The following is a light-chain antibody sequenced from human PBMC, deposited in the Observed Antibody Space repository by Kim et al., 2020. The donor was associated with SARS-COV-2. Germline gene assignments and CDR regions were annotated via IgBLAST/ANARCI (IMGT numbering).Light chain of an antibody. Sequence: VSPGQPASLTCSGDRLGDKYACWYQQKPGQSPVVVIYQDTKRPSGIPERFSGSNSGNTATLTISGTQAMDEADYYCQVWDSTTTVFGGGTQLTVL. J-gene: IGLJ2*01. V-gene: IGLV3-1*01. CDR1: RLGDKY. CDR2: QDT. CDR3: QVWDSTTTV.